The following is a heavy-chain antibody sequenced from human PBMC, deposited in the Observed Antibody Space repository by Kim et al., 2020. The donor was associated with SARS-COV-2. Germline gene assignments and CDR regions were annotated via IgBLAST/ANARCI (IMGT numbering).Heavy chain of an antibody. Sequence: SETLSLTCTVSGGSISSGGYYWSWIRQHPGKGLEWIGYIYYSGSTYYNPSLKSRVTISVDTSKNQFSLKLSSVTAADTAVYYCARDLRMTTGFDPWGQGTLVTVSS. D-gene: IGHD4-17*01. CDR2: IYYSGST. CDR1: GGSISSGGYY. CDR3: ARDLRMTTGFDP. J-gene: IGHJ5*02. V-gene: IGHV4-31*03.